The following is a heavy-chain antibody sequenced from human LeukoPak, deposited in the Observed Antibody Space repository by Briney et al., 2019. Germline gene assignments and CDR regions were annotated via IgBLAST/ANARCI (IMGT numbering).Heavy chain of an antibody. Sequence: GGSLRLSCAASGFTFSSYGMHWVRQAPGKGLEWVAFIRYDGSNKYYADSVKGRFTISRDNSKNTLYLQMNSLRAEDTAAYYCAKGYSSSWYYFDYWGQGTLVTVSS. CDR2: IRYDGSNK. V-gene: IGHV3-30*02. CDR1: GFTFSSYG. CDR3: AKGYSSSWYYFDY. D-gene: IGHD6-13*01. J-gene: IGHJ4*02.